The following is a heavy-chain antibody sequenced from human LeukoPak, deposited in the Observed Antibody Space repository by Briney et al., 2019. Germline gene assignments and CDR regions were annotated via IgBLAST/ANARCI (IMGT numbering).Heavy chain of an antibody. CDR1: GFTFSSYS. Sequence: GGSLRLSCAASGFTFSSYSMNWVRQAPGKGLEWVSSISSSSSYIYYADSVKGRFTISRDNANNSLYLQTSSLRAEDTAVYYGASEWGWEHLVGSQTYYYGMDVWGQGTTVTVSS. D-gene: IGHD1-26*01. J-gene: IGHJ6*02. CDR2: ISSSSSYI. CDR3: ASEWGWEHLVGSQTYYYGMDV. V-gene: IGHV3-21*01.